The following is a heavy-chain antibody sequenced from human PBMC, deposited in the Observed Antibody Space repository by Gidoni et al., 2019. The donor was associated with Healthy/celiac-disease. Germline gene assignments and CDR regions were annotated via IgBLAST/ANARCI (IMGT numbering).Heavy chain of an antibody. CDR3: ARDPTGRTKLLCFGELPRSYFDY. D-gene: IGHD3-10*01. J-gene: IGHJ4*02. CDR2: IKPSGGST. Sequence: QVQQVQSGAEVKKPGASVKVSCKAAGYTYTSSYLPWVRQAPGQGLEWMGIIKPSGGSTSYAQKFKGRVTMTRDTSTSTVYMELSSLRSEDTAVYYCARDPTGRTKLLCFGELPRSYFDYLGQGTLVTVSS. CDR1: GYTYTSSY. V-gene: IGHV1-46*01.